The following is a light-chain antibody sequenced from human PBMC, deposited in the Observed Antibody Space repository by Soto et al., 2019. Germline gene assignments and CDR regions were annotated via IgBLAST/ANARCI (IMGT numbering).Light chain of an antibody. Sequence: ESVLTQSPATVALSPGERVTLSCRASQSVSSSFAWYQHKPGQAPRLLIYDGSNRATGIPARFTGSGSGTAFNLTITSLEPADFAVYYCHLRTIRPPGITFGHGTRLESK. CDR3: HLRTIRPPGIT. CDR1: QSVSSS. J-gene: IGKJ5*01. CDR2: DGS. V-gene: IGKV3-11*01.